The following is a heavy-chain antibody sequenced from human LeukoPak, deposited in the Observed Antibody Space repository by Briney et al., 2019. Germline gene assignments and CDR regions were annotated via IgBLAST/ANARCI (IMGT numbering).Heavy chain of an antibody. CDR2: ISPTGSTI. V-gene: IGHV3-48*03. Sequence: GGSLRLSCAASGFTFSSYEMNWVRQAPGKGLEWVSYISPTGSTIYYADSVKGRFTISRGNAKNSLYLQMNSLRAEDTAVYYCARGGLRIAAAVWGQGTLVTVSS. D-gene: IGHD6-13*01. CDR1: GFTFSSYE. CDR3: ARGGLRIAAAV. J-gene: IGHJ4*02.